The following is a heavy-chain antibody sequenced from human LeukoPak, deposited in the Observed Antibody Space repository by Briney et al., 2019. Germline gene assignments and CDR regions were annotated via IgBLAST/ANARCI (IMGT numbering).Heavy chain of an antibody. CDR2: VNLQGST. J-gene: IGHJ4*01. Sequence: SETLSLTCGVSGGSISNTNWWTWVHQPPGKGLEWIGEVNLQGSTNYNPSLTSRVTISVDTSKNQFSLKLSSVTAADTAVYYCARFIGSSGYYDYWGHGTLVTVPS. CDR3: ARFIGSSGYYDY. D-gene: IGHD3-22*01. CDR1: GGSISNTNW. V-gene: IGHV4-4*02.